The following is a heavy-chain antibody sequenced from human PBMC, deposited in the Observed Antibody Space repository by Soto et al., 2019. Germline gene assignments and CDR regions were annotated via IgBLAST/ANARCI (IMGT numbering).Heavy chain of an antibody. CDR2: IYYSGST. D-gene: IGHD3-10*01. CDR3: ARDFRRVLDY. CDR1: GGSISSGGYY. Sequence: SETLSLTCTVSGGSISSGGYYWSWIRQHPGKGLEWIGYIYYSGSTYYNPSLKSRVTISVDTSKNQFSLKLSSVTAADTAVYYCARDFRRVLDYWGQGTLVTVSS. V-gene: IGHV4-31*03. J-gene: IGHJ4*02.